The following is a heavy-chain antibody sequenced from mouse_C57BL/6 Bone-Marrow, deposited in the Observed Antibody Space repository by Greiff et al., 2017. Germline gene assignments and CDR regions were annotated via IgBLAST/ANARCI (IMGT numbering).Heavy chain of an antibody. D-gene: IGHD1-1*01. CDR1: GFTFSDYY. CDR3: ARRGMDYGSSYGFAY. J-gene: IGHJ3*01. CDR2: ISNGGGST. Sequence: EVKLVESGGGLVQPGGSLKLSCAASGFTFSDYYMYWVRQTPEKRLEWVAYISNGGGSTYYPDTVKGRFTISRDNAKNTLYLQMSRLKSEDTAMYYCARRGMDYGSSYGFAYWGQGTLVTVSA. V-gene: IGHV5-12*01.